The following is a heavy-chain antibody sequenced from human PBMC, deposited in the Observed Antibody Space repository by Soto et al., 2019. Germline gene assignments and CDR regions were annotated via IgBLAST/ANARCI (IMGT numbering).Heavy chain of an antibody. Sequence: GGSLRLSCAASGVTFSSYGMHWFRQAPGKGLEWVAVIWYDGSNKYYADSVKGRFTISRDNSKNTLYLQMNSLRAEDTAVYYCAREHLYYKGQTPTPECYCGQGTLVTVSS. CDR2: IWYDGSNK. J-gene: IGHJ4*02. CDR3: AREHLYYKGQTPTPECY. D-gene: IGHD3-10*01. CDR1: GVTFSSYG. V-gene: IGHV3-33*01.